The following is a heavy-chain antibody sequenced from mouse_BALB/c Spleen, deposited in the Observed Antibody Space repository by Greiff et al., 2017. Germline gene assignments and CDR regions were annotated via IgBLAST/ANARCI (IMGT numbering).Heavy chain of an antibody. J-gene: IGHJ4*01. D-gene: IGHD2-4*01. CDR3: ARDGSFYDYDDAMDY. Sequence: EVQLQESGPGLVKPSQSLSLTCTVTGYSITSDYAWNWIRQFPGNKLEWMGYISYSGSTSYNPSLKSRISITRDTSKNQFFLQLNSVTTEDTATYYCARDGSFYDYDDAMDYWGQGTSVTVSS. CDR1: GYSITSDYA. V-gene: IGHV3-2*02. CDR2: ISYSGST.